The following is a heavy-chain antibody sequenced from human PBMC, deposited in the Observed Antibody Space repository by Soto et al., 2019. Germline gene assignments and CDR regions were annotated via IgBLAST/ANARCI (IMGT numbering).Heavy chain of an antibody. CDR3: ARDQVYYGDGPYYYYYGMDV. CDR1: GFTFSSYG. J-gene: IGHJ6*02. D-gene: IGHD4-17*01. V-gene: IGHV3-33*01. Sequence: GGSLRLSCAASGFTFSSYGMHWVRQAPGKGLEWVAVIWYDGSNKYYADSVKGRFTISRDNSKNTLYLQMNSLRAEDTAVYYCARDQVYYGDGPYYYYYGMDVWGQGTTVTVSS. CDR2: IWYDGSNK.